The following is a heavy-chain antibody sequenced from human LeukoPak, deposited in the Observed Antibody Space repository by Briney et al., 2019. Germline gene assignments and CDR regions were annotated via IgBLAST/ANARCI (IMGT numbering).Heavy chain of an antibody. J-gene: IGHJ4*02. D-gene: IGHD1-26*01. V-gene: IGHV4-59*01. CDR2: LYPSGGT. Sequence: SETLSLTCSVSGGSINSGYWSWIRQPPGKGLEWIGLLYPSGGTNYNPSLKSRVTISVDTSRTQFSLKLSSMTAADTAVYYCAGGHYPLEYWGQGTLVTVSS. CDR3: AGGHYPLEY. CDR1: GGSINSGY.